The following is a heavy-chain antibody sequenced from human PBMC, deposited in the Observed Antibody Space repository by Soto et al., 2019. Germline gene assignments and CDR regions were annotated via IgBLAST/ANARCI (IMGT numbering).Heavy chain of an antibody. Sequence: PGGSLRLSCAASGFTFSSYGMHWVRQAPGKGLEWVAVIWYDGSNKYYADSVKGRFTISRDNSKNTLYLQMNSLRAEDTAVYYCARDISSWYEADYYYYGMDVWGQGTTVTVSS. CDR3: ARDISSWYEADYYYYGMDV. CDR2: IWYDGSNK. J-gene: IGHJ6*02. CDR1: GFTFSSYG. D-gene: IGHD6-13*01. V-gene: IGHV3-33*01.